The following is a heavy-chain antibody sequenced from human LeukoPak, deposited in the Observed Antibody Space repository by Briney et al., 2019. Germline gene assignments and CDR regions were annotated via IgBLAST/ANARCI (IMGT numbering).Heavy chain of an antibody. D-gene: IGHD6-13*01. CDR1: GGSISSYY. V-gene: IGHV4-59*08. CDR3: ARQRGSSWAYYSYYGMDV. Sequence: SETLSLTCTVSGGSISSYYWSWIRQRLGKGLEWIGYIYYSGSTNYTPSLKSRVTISVDTSKNQFSLKLSSVTAADTAVYYCARQRGSSWAYYSYYGMDVWGQGTTVTVSS. J-gene: IGHJ6*02. CDR2: IYYSGST.